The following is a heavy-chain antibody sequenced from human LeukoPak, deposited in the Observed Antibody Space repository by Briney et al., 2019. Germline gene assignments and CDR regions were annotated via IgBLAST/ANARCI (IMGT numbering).Heavy chain of an antibody. D-gene: IGHD1/OR15-1a*01. CDR1: GYTFTGYY. CDR3: ARDNGLNNRYSYYYYMDV. J-gene: IGHJ6*03. Sequence: ASVKVSCKASGYTFTGYYMHWVRQAPGQGLEWMGWINPNSDGTNYAQNFQGRVTMTRDTSISTAYMELSRLRSDDTAVYYCARDNGLNNRYSYYYYMDVWGKGTTVTVSS. V-gene: IGHV1-2*02. CDR2: INPNSDGT.